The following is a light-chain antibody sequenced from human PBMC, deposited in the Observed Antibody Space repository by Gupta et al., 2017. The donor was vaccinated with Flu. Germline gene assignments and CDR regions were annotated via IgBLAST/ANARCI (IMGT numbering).Light chain of an antibody. V-gene: IGLV2-14*01. CDR2: EVI. J-gene: IGLJ1*01. CDR3: SSYTTGSTFV. Sequence: SNTICCTGTRDNISNYKDVSWYQKSPDNAPILIYCEVINRPARVSRCFAGSKAGTTAFLTICGLQAEDDAYYFCSSYTTGSTFVFGSGTTVTVL. CDR1: RDNISNYKD.